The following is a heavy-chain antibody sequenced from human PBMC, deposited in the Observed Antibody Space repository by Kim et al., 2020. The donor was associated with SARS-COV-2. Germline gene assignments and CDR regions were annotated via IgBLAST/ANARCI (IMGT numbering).Heavy chain of an antibody. CDR3: AEGGTGSFDY. J-gene: IGHJ4*02. D-gene: IGHD3-9*01. CDR1: GYSFTSYA. Sequence: ASVKVSCKASGYSFTSYAIHWVRQAPGQRLEWMGWIHAGNTNTKYSQKFQGRVTITRDTSASTAYMELRSLRSEDTAVYYCAEGGTGSFDYWGQGTLVTVSS. CDR2: IHAGNTNT. V-gene: IGHV1-3*01.